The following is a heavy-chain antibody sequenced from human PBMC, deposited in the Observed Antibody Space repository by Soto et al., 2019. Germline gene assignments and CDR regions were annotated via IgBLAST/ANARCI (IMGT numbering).Heavy chain of an antibody. CDR2: INPSGGST. J-gene: IGHJ4*02. D-gene: IGHD4-4*01. V-gene: IGHV1-46*01. CDR1: GYTFSTYY. Sequence: GASVKVSCKASGYTFSTYYMHWVRQAPGQGYEWMGIINPSGGSTTYAQKFQGRVTMTRDTSTTTVYMELSSLKSEDTAVCYCARYDYNGYYFDYWGQGTLVTVSS. CDR3: ARYDYNGYYFDY.